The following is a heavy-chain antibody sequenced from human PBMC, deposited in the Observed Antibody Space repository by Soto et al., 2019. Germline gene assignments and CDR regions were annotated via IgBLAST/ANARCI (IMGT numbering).Heavy chain of an antibody. J-gene: IGHJ4*02. V-gene: IGHV3-74*01. CDR3: ARGAFGVVTPADY. Sequence: GGSLRLSCAASGFTFSSYWMHWVRQAPGKGLVWVSRINSDGSSTSYADSVKGRFTISRDNAKNTLYLQMNSLRAEDTAVYYCARGAFGVVTPADYWGQGTLVTVSS. CDR1: GFTFSSYW. D-gene: IGHD3-3*01. CDR2: INSDGSST.